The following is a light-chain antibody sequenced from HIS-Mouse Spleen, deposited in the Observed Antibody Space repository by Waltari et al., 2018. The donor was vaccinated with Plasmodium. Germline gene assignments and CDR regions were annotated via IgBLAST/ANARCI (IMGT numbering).Light chain of an antibody. J-gene: IGLJ3*02. CDR2: EDS. CDR3: YSTDSSGNHRV. CDR1: ALPKKY. Sequence: SYELTQPPSVSVSPGQTARITCSGVALPKKYAYWYQQEAGQAPVLFIYEDSKRPSGIPERFSGSSSGTMATLTISGAQVEDEADYYCYSTDSSGNHRVFGGGTKLTVL. V-gene: IGLV3-10*01.